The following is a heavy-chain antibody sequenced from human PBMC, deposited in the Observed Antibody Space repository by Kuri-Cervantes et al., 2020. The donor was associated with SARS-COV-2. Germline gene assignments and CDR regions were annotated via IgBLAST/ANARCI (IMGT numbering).Heavy chain of an antibody. V-gene: IGHV4-59*12. Sequence: GSLRLSCTVSGGSISSYYWSWIRQPPGKGLEWIGDIYYSGSTNYNPSLKSRVTISVDTSKNQFSLKLSSVTAADTAVYYCARESAAGTPYFDYWGQGTLVTVSS. CDR1: GGSISSYY. D-gene: IGHD6-13*01. CDR2: IYYSGST. J-gene: IGHJ4*02. CDR3: ARESAAGTPYFDY.